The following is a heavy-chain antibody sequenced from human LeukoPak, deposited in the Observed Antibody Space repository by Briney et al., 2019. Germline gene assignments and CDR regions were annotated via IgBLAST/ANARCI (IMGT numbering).Heavy chain of an antibody. Sequence: ASVKVSCKASGYIFTSYNIYWVRQAPGQGLEWMGIINPSGGSTNYAQKFQGRVTMTTDTSTTTAYMELRSLRSDDTAVYYCARDGRHRYYYDSRGFYGGWFDSWGQGTLVTVSS. CDR2: INPSGGST. V-gene: IGHV1-46*01. D-gene: IGHD3-22*01. J-gene: IGHJ5*01. CDR1: GYIFTSYN. CDR3: ARDGRHRYYYDSRGFYGGWFDS.